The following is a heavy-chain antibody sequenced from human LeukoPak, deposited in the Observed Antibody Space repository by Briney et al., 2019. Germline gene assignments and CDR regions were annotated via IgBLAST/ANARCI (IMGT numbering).Heavy chain of an antibody. V-gene: IGHV4-39*01. CDR2: IYYSGST. Sequence: SETLSLTCTVSGGSISSSSYYWGWIRQPPGKGLGWIGSIYYSGSTYYNPSLKSRVTISVDTSKNQFSLKLSSVTAADTAVYYCARPDIVVVPAANAFDIWGQGTMVTVPS. CDR1: GGSISSSSYY. J-gene: IGHJ3*02. CDR3: ARPDIVVVPAANAFDI. D-gene: IGHD2-2*01.